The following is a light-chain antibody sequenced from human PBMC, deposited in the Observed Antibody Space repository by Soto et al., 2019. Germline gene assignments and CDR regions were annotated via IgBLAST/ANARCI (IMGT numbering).Light chain of an antibody. V-gene: IGKV3-15*01. J-gene: IGKJ1*01. CDR3: QQYNDWLWT. Sequence: ETTLTQSPATLSAYPGERVTLSCRATQSVTYNLAWYQQKPGQAPRLLIYGASTRPTGIPARFSGRGSGTEFTLTITSLQSEDFAVYYCQQYNDWLWTFGQGTKVEIK. CDR2: GAS. CDR1: QSVTYN.